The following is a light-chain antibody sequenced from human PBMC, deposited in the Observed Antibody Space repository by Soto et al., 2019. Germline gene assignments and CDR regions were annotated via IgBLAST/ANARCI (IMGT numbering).Light chain of an antibody. V-gene: IGLV2-14*01. Sequence: QSVLTQPASVSGSPGQSITISCTGTSSDVGGYDYVSWYQLHPGKAPKLMVFEVSNRPSGVSYRFSGSKSGNTASLTISGLQAEDEADYYCSSYTRSNSLVFGGGTKVTVL. CDR1: SSDVGGYDY. CDR3: SSYTRSNSLV. J-gene: IGLJ3*02. CDR2: EVS.